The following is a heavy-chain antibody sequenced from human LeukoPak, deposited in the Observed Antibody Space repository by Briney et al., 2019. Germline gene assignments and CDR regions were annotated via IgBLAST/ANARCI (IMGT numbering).Heavy chain of an antibody. J-gene: IGHJ3*02. V-gene: IGHV1-24*01. D-gene: IGHD4-23*01. CDR1: RYTLTELS. Sequence: ASVKVSCKVSRYTLTELSMHWVRQAPGKGLEWMGGFDPEDGETIYAQKFQGRVTMTEDTSTDTAYMELSSLRSEDTAVYYCATCRDLRWCDAFDIWGQGTMVTVSS. CDR2: FDPEDGET. CDR3: ATCRDLRWCDAFDI.